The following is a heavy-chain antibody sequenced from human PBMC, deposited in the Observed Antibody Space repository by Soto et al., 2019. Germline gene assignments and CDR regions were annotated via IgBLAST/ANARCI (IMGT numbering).Heavy chain of an antibody. J-gene: IGHJ4*02. CDR1: GGTFSNYA. CDR2: IIPLFGTP. Sequence: QVQLVQSGAEVKKPGSSVKVSCKASGGTFSNYASNWVRQAPGQGLEWMGGIIPLFGTPNYAQKFQGRVTFTAHNSTSTAYMELRSLRSDDTAVYYCARGWETVGTTTPFAYWGQGTLVTVSS. D-gene: IGHD1-26*01. CDR3: ARGWETVGTTTPFAY. V-gene: IGHV1-69*06.